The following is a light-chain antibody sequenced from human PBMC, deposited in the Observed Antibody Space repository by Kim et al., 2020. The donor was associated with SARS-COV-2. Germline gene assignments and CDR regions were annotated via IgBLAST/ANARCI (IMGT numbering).Light chain of an antibody. Sequence: AAGKTARITCGGNNIGSKSVHWYQQKPGQAPVLVIYYYSDRPSGIPERFSGSNSWNTATLTISRVEAGDEADYYCQVWDSSSDHWVFCGGTQLTVL. CDR3: QVWDSSSDHWV. CDR1: NIGSKS. V-gene: IGLV3-21*04. J-gene: IGLJ3*02. CDR2: YYS.